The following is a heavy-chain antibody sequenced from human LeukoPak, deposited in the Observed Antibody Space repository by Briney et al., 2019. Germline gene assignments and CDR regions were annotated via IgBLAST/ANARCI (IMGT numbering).Heavy chain of an antibody. CDR3: ARGVTGGWYGDFQH. J-gene: IGHJ1*01. V-gene: IGHV4-59*01. CDR2: IYYSGST. Sequence: SETLSLACTVSGGSINTYFWSWIRQPPGKGLEWIGYIYYSGSTNYNPSLKSRVTISVDTSKNQFSLKLSSVTAADTAVYYCARGVTGGWYGDFQHWGQGTLVTVSS. D-gene: IGHD6-19*01. CDR1: GGSINTYF.